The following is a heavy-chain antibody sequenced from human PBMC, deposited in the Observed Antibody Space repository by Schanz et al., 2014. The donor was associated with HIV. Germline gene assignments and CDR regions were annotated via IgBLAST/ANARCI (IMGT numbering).Heavy chain of an antibody. CDR2: LPYDGSNK. D-gene: IGHD4-17*01. V-gene: IGHV3-30*18. J-gene: IGHJ6*02. CDR3: AKGARAHKVTTGVDV. Sequence: QVQLVESGGGVVQPGRSLRLSCAASGFTFSSYGMHWVRQAPGKGLEWVARLPYDGSNKYYADSVKGRFAISRDNSKNTLYLQMNSLRAEDTAVYYCAKGARAHKVTTGVDVWGPGTTVTVS. CDR1: GFTFSSYG.